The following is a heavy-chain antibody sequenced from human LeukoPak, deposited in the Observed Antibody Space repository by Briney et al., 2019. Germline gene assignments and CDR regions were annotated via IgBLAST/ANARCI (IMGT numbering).Heavy chain of an antibody. CDR2: IIPIFGTA. J-gene: IGHJ4*02. Sequence: EASVKVSCKASGGTFSSYAISWLRQAPAQGLEWMGRIIPIFGTANYAQKFQGRVTITTDESTSTAYMELSSLRSEDTAVYYCARDLSSGYYVRTHHFDYWGQGTLVTVSS. V-gene: IGHV1-69*05. CDR3: ARDLSSGYYVRTHHFDY. D-gene: IGHD3-22*01. CDR1: GGTFSSYA.